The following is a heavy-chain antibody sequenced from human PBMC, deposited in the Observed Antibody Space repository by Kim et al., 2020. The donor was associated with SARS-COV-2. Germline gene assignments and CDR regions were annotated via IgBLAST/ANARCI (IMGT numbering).Heavy chain of an antibody. CDR1: GFRFSSYW. D-gene: IGHD3-22*01. V-gene: IGHV3-7*01. CDR3: ARVNYDSTGGF. CDR2: IIGDGSVI. J-gene: IGHJ4*02. Sequence: GGSLRLSCAASGFRFSSYWMSWVRQAPGKGLEWVANIIGDGSVIYYLESVKGRFTISRDNANNSVYLQMHSLRAEDTAVYYCARVNYDSTGGFWGQGTLVSVSS.